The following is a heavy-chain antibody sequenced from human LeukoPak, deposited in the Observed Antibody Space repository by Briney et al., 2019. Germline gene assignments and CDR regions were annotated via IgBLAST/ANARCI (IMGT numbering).Heavy chain of an antibody. CDR1: GFTFSIYA. J-gene: IGHJ4*02. CDR3: AKLSTTATTY. D-gene: IGHD4-17*01. Sequence: PGGSLRLSCAASGFTFSIYAMSWVRQAPGKGLEWVSRISDSGGNTYYADSVKGRFTISRDNSKNTLFLQMNSLRVDDTAVYYCAKLSTTATTYWGQGTLVTVSS. CDR2: ISDSGGNT. V-gene: IGHV3-23*01.